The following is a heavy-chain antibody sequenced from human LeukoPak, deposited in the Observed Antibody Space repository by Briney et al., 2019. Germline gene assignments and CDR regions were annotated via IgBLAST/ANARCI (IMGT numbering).Heavy chain of an antibody. Sequence: PGGSLRLSCAASDFSVNNNYVDWVRQAPGKGLEWVAGISDSGGRTNYADSVKGRFAISGDNPRNTLYLQMNSLRAEDTAVYFCAKRGVVIRVILVGFHKEAYYFDSWGQGALVTVSS. CDR1: DFSVNNNY. D-gene: IGHD3-22*01. CDR3: AKRGVVIRVILVGFHKEAYYFDS. V-gene: IGHV3-23*01. CDR2: ISDSGGRT. J-gene: IGHJ4*02.